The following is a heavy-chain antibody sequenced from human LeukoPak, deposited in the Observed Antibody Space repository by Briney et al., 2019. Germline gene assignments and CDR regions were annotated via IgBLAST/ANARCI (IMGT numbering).Heavy chain of an antibody. D-gene: IGHD2-2*01. V-gene: IGHV4-34*01. J-gene: IGHJ5*02. Sequence: PSETLSLTCAVYGGSFSGYYWSWIRQPPGKGLEWIGEINHSGSTNYNPSLKSRVTISVDTSKHQFSLKLSSVTAADTAVYYCARGAGIVVVPAATATWFDPWGQGTLVTVSS. CDR1: GGSFSGYY. CDR3: ARGAGIVVVPAATATWFDP. CDR2: INHSGST.